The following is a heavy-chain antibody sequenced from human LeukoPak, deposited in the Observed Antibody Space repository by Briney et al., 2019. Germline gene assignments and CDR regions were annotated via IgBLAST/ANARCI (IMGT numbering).Heavy chain of an antibody. J-gene: IGHJ4*02. V-gene: IGHV1-69*05. CDR1: GGTFSSYA. Sequence: ASVKVSCKASGGTFSSYAISWVRQAPGQGLEWMGGIIPIFGTANYAQKFQGRVTITTDESTSTAYMELSSLRSEDTAVYYCATTDSSSWIIDYWGQGTLVTVSS. D-gene: IGHD6-13*01. CDR3: ATTDSSSWIIDY. CDR2: IIPIFGTA.